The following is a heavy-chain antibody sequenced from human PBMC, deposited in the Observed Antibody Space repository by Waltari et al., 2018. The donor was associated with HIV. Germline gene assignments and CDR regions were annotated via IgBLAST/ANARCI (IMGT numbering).Heavy chain of an antibody. D-gene: IGHD3-10*01. V-gene: IGHV1-69*01. CDR2: MNPVLVGST. J-gene: IGHJ6*02. CDR1: GVDIIAYA. Sequence: QVRLVVSVAEVKESGSSVKVSCKASGVDIIAYAVSWVRQAPGQGLEWMGGMNPVLVGSTSYERKVQGTVTMPAEPSTKAVYMALDNLGSDDTSLYYCASDHGGGSAAGGPAYQYYLDVWGQGTSVTVSS. CDR3: ASDHGGGSAAGGPAYQYYLDV.